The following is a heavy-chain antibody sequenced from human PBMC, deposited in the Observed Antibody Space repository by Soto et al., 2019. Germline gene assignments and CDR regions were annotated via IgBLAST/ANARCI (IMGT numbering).Heavy chain of an antibody. CDR2: VHPNNGDT. J-gene: IGHJ6*02. V-gene: IGHV1-8*01. Sequence: QVHLVQSGAEVKKPGASVKVSCKASGYNFSDYDVNWVRQATGQGLEWMGWVHPNNGDTGYAQEFQGRVVMTRDTPTSTVYMGLSSLRSDDTAVYYCARERRTQAGDMDVWGQGTTVIVSS. D-gene: IGHD6-25*01. CDR1: GYNFSDYD. CDR3: ARERRTQAGDMDV.